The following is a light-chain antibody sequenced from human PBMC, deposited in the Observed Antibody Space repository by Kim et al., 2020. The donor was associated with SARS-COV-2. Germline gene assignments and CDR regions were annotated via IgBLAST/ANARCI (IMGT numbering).Light chain of an antibody. CDR1: NIGSKS. V-gene: IGLV3-21*04. J-gene: IGLJ2*01. Sequence: APGKPDRVTCGGNNIGSKSVHWYQQKPGQAPVLVIYYDSDRPSGIPERFSGSNSGNTATLTISRVEAGDEADYYCQVWDSSSDHVVFGGGTQLTVL. CDR2: YDS. CDR3: QVWDSSSDHVV.